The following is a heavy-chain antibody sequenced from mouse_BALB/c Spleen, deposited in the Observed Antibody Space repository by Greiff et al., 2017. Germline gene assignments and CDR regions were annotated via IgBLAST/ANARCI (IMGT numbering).Heavy chain of an antibody. V-gene: IGHV1S81*02. CDR3: TRWNGNYDYAMDY. D-gene: IGHD2-1*01. J-gene: IGHJ4*01. CDR1: GYTFTSYY. Sequence: QVQLQQSGAELVKPGASVKLSCKASGYTFTSYYMYWVKQRPGQGLEWIGEINPSNGGTNFNEKFKSKATLTVDKSSSTAYMQLSSLTSEDSAVYYCTRWNGNYDYAMDYWGQGTSVTVSS. CDR2: INPSNGGT.